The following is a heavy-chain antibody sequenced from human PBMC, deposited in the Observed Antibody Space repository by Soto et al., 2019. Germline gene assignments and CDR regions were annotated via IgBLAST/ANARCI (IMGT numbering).Heavy chain of an antibody. J-gene: IGHJ4*02. CDR3: ARRPFRGAAADY. D-gene: IGHD6-25*01. V-gene: IGHV5-51*01. Sequence: GESLKISCNTSGYSFVSFWIGWVRQMPGQGLEWMGVIHPGGSDTRYSPAFEGLVTISADRSTNTAYLQWSSLKASDTAMYYCARRPFRGAAADYWGQGTLVTVSS. CDR1: GYSFVSFW. CDR2: IHPGGSDT.